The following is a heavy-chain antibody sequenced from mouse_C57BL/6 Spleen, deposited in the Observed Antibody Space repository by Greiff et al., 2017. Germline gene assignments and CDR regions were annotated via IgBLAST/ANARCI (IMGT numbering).Heavy chain of an antibody. J-gene: IGHJ3*01. Sequence: EVQLQQSVAELVRPGASVKLSCTASGFNIKNTYMHWVKQRPEQGLEWIGRIDPANGNTKYAPKFKGKATLTGDTSSNTAYLQLSSLTSEDTAVYYGARGCGSGSAACFACWGQGTLVTGSA. CDR1: GFNIKNTY. V-gene: IGHV14-3*01. CDR3: ARGCGSGSAACFAC. CDR2: IDPANGNT. D-gene: IGHD1-1*01.